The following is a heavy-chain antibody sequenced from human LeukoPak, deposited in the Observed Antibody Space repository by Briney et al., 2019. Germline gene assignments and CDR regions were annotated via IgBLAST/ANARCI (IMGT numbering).Heavy chain of an antibody. Sequence: GGSLRLSCSASGFXFSSYAIHWVRQAPGKGREYLSAISSNGGSTYYADSVKGRFTISRDNSKNTLYLQMSSLRAEDTAVYYCVKGHLVWELGDYFDYWGQGTLVTVSS. CDR3: VKGHLVWELGDYFDY. CDR1: GFXFSSYA. D-gene: IGHD1-26*01. V-gene: IGHV3-64D*09. J-gene: IGHJ4*02. CDR2: ISSNGGST.